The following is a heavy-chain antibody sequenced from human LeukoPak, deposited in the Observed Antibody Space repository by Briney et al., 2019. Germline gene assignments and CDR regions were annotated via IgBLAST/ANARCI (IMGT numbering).Heavy chain of an antibody. Sequence: PSETLSLTCAVSGDSMTNYYWSWIRQPAGQGLDWIGHIYVSGRTNYNPSFKSRVSMSMERSKKQFSLNLTSVSAADTAVYFCARDRWELTPAKGWFDSWGQGTLVTVSS. D-gene: IGHD1-26*01. CDR2: IYVSGRT. J-gene: IGHJ5*01. V-gene: IGHV4-4*07. CDR3: ARDRWELTPAKGWFDS. CDR1: GDSMTNYY.